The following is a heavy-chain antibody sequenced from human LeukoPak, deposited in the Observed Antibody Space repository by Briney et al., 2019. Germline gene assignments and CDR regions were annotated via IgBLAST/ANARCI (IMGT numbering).Heavy chain of an antibody. CDR2: ISGSGGST. CDR1: GFTFSSYA. Sequence: PGGSLRLSCAASGFTFSSYAMSWVRQAPGKGLEWVSAISGSGGSTYYADSVKGRFTISRDNSKNTLYLQMNSLRVEDTAVYYCARGADSSGYSRFEYWGQGTLVTVSS. D-gene: IGHD3-22*01. V-gene: IGHV3-23*01. J-gene: IGHJ4*02. CDR3: ARGADSSGYSRFEY.